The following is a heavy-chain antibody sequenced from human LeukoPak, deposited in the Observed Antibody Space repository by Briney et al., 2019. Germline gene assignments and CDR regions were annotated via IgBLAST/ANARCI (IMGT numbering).Heavy chain of an antibody. CDR1: GFTFSSYA. Sequence: GGSLKLSCAASGFTFSSYAMHWVRQAPGKGLEYVSAISSNGGSTYYANSVKGRFTISRDNSKNTLYLQMGSLRAEDMAVYHCARDAPLYYYGSGSYYDYWGQGTLVTVSS. CDR2: ISSNGGST. CDR3: ARDAPLYYYGSGSYYDY. D-gene: IGHD3-10*01. J-gene: IGHJ4*02. V-gene: IGHV3-64*01.